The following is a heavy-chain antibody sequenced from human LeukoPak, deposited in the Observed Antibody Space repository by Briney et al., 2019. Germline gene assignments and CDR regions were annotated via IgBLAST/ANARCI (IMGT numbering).Heavy chain of an antibody. V-gene: IGHV3-15*07. CDR1: GFTSTNAW. J-gene: IGHJ4*02. CDR3: TRTFRTAHFDY. Sequence: GGSLRLSCAASGFTSTNAWMNWVRQAPGKGLEWVGRIKSKTDGGTTDYAAPVKGRFTISRDDSENTLYLQMNSLKTEDTAVYYCTRTFRTAHFDYWGQGTPVTVSS. CDR2: IKSKTDGGTT. D-gene: IGHD1/OR15-1a*01.